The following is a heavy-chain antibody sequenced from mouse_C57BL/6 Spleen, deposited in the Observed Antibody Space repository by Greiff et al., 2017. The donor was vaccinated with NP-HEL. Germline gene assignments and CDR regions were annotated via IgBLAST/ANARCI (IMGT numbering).Heavy chain of an antibody. D-gene: IGHD2-4*01. CDR3: ARTTDDYDERAYWYFDV. V-gene: IGHV1-26*01. J-gene: IGHJ1*03. CDR2: INPNNGGT. CDR1: GYTFTDYY. Sequence: EVQLQQSGPELVKPGASVKISCKASGYTFTDYYMNWVKQSHGKSLEWIGDINPNNGGTSYNQKFKGKATLTVDKSSSTAYMELRSLTSEDSAVYYCARTTDDYDERAYWYFDVWGTGTTVTVSS.